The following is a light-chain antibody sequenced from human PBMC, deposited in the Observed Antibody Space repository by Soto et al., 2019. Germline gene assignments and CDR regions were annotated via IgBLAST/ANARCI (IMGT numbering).Light chain of an antibody. CDR3: QQYETSPRT. Sequence: ETVLTQSPGTLSLSPGERATLSCRSSQSITSKYLAWYQQKAGQAPRLLMFDTSSRTTGIPDRFSGSGSGADFTLTIRRLEPDDFAVYYCQQYETSPRTCGQGTKLEIK. CDR2: DTS. V-gene: IGKV3-20*01. CDR1: QSITSKY. J-gene: IGKJ2*01.